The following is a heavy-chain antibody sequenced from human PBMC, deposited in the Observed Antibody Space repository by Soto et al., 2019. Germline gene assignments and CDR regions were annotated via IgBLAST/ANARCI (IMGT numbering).Heavy chain of an antibody. D-gene: IGHD2-21*02. CDR1: GGSISSGFYS. V-gene: IGHV4-30-2*01. CDR2: IYNSGNT. J-gene: IGHJ5*02. Sequence: SETLSLTCAVSGGSISSGFYSWSWIRQPPGQGLEWIGYIYNSGNTYYNPSLMGRVTISVDRSQNHFSLKLTSVTAADTAVYYCARGSDGVWNWFDPWGQGXQVTVYS. CDR3: ARGSDGVWNWFDP.